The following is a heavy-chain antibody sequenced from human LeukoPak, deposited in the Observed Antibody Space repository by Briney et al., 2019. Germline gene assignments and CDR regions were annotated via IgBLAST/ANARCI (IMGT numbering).Heavy chain of an antibody. V-gene: IGHV4-61*08. CDR2: IYTSGST. J-gene: IGHJ5*02. CDR3: ARDVVVPAVDWRWFDP. CDR1: GGSISSGGYY. D-gene: IGHD2-2*01. Sequence: SETLSLTCTVSGGSISSGGYYWSWIRQHPGKGLEWIGYIYTSGSTNYNPSLKSRVTMSVDTSKNQFSLKLSSVTAADTAVYYCARDVVVPAVDWRWFDPWGQGTLVTVSS.